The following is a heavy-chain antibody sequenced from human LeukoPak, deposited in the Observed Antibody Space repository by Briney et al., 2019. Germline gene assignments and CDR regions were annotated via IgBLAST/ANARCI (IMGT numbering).Heavy chain of an antibody. CDR1: GYTFTGYY. CDR3: ARDFRRLRFLEWLSSYYYMDV. J-gene: IGHJ6*03. D-gene: IGHD3-3*01. CDR2: INSNSGGT. V-gene: IGHV1-2*02. Sequence: GASVKVSCKASGYTFTGYYMHWVRQAPGQGLEWMGWINSNSGGTNYAQKFQGRVTMTRDTSISTAYMELSRLRSDDTAVYYCARDFRRLRFLEWLSSYYYMDVWGKGTTVTVSS.